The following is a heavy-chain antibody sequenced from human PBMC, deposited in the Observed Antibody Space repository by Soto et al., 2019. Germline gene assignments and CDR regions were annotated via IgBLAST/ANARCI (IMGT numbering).Heavy chain of an antibody. D-gene: IGHD4-17*01. CDR3: ARDETTADYYYYMDV. V-gene: IGHV1-69*04. CDR2: IIPILGIA. CDR1: GGTFSSYT. Sequence: SVKVSCKASGGTFSSYTISWVRQAPGQGLEWMGRIIPILGIANYAQKFQGRVTITADKSTSTAYMELSSLRSEDTAVYYCARDETTADYYYYMDVWGKGTTVTVSS. J-gene: IGHJ6*03.